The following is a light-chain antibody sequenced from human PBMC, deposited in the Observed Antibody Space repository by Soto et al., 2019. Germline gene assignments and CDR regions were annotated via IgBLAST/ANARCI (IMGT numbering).Light chain of an antibody. J-gene: IGKJ5*01. CDR2: AAS. V-gene: IGKV1-9*01. CDR3: QQFNSYPIT. Sequence: DIQLTQSPSFLSASVGDRVTITCRASQGISSNLAWYQQKPGKAPKLLIYAASTLQSGVPSRFSGSGSGTEFTLTISSLQPEDFATYYCQQFNSYPITLGQGTRLEIK. CDR1: QGISSN.